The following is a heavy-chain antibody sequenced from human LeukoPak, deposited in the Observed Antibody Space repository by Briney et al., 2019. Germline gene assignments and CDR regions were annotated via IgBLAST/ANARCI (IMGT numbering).Heavy chain of an antibody. CDR2: ISIDGSHT. D-gene: IGHD3-22*01. CDR1: GSTFSGYA. Sequence: GGSQGLSCAASGSTFSGYAMSWVRQAPGKGLEWVSAISIDGSHTYYADSVKGRFTISRDNSKNTLYLQMNSLRAEETAVYYCAKSYDTSGRRAFDIWGQGTMVTVSS. CDR3: AKSYDTSGRRAFDI. J-gene: IGHJ3*02. V-gene: IGHV3-23*01.